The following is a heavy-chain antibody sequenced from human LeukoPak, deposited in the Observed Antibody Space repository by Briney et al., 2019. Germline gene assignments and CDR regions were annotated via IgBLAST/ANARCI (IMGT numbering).Heavy chain of an antibody. CDR2: ISYDGSNE. CDR3: AKTTGVAVAGTGDYYFDY. J-gene: IGHJ4*02. D-gene: IGHD6-19*01. CDR1: GFTFSSYG. Sequence: GRSLRLSCAASGFTFSSYGMHWVRQAPGKGLEWVAIISYDGSNEYYADSVKGRFTISRDNSKNTLYLQMNSLRAEDTAVYYRAKTTGVAVAGTGDYYFDYWGQGTLVTVSS. V-gene: IGHV3-30*18.